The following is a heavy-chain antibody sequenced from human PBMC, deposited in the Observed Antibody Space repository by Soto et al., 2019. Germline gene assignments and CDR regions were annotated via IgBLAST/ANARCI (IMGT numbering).Heavy chain of an antibody. J-gene: IGHJ4*02. CDR3: ARDHYDYVWGSYRAIDY. CDR1: GFTFSSYA. Sequence: GGSLRLSCAASGFTFSSYAMHWVRQAPGKGLEWVAVISYDGSNKYYADSVKGRFTISRDNSKNTLYLQMNSLRAEDTAVYYCARDHYDYVWGSYRAIDYWGQGTVVTVSS. CDR2: ISYDGSNK. V-gene: IGHV3-30-3*01. D-gene: IGHD3-16*02.